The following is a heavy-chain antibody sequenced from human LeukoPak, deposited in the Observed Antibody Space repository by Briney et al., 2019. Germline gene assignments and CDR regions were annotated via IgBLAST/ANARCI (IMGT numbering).Heavy chain of an antibody. Sequence: SVKVSCKASGGTFISYAISWVRQAPGQGLEWMGGIIPIFGTANYAQKFQGRVTITADESTSTAYMELSSLRSEDTAVYYCARGLQLYYYGMDVWGQGTTVTVSS. CDR3: ARGLQLYYYGMDV. D-gene: IGHD4-11*01. CDR2: IIPIFGTA. CDR1: GGTFISYA. J-gene: IGHJ6*02. V-gene: IGHV1-69*13.